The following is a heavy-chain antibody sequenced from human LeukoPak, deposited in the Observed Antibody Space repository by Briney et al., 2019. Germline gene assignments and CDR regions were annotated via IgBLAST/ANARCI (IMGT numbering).Heavy chain of an antibody. CDR3: ARVRSSSSSFDY. Sequence: SETLSLTCAVYGGSFSGYYWSWIRQPPGKGLERIGEINHSGSTNYNPSLKSRVTISVDTSKNQFSLKLSSVTAADTAVYYCARVRSSSSSFDYWGQGTLVTVSS. V-gene: IGHV4-34*01. D-gene: IGHD6-6*01. J-gene: IGHJ4*02. CDR1: GGSFSGYY. CDR2: INHSGST.